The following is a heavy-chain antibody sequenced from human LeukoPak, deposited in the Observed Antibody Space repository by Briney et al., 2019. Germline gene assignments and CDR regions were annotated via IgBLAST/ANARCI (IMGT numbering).Heavy chain of an antibody. CDR1: GFTFSSYT. CDR3: ARGLADEIDSYAIDY. J-gene: IGHJ4*02. Sequence: GGSLRLSCAASGFTFSSYTMNWVRQAPGKGPEWVSYIGSTSSTIYYADSVKGRFTISRDNAKNSLYLQMNSLRAEDTAVYYCARGLADEIDSYAIDYWGQGTLVTVSS. CDR2: IGSTSSTI. D-gene: IGHD5-18*01. V-gene: IGHV3-48*04.